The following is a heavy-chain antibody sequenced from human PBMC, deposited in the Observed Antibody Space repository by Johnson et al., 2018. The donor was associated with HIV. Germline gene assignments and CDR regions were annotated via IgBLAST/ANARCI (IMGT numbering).Heavy chain of an antibody. CDR3: ARAGWLQSRVDAFDI. V-gene: IGHV3-7*05. J-gene: IGHJ3*02. D-gene: IGHD5-24*01. Sequence: EQLVESGGGLVQPGGSLRLSCAASGFTFSSYWMSWVRQAPGKGLEWVANIKQDGSDKYYVESVKGRFTISRDNAKNSLYLQMISLRAEDTAVYYCARAGWLQSRVDAFDIWGQGQWSPSLQ. CDR1: GFTFSSYW. CDR2: IKQDGSDK.